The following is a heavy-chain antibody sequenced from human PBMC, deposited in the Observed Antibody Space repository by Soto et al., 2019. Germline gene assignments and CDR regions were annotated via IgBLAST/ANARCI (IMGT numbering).Heavy chain of an antibody. CDR1: GFTFTNYF. CDR3: ARGDGRGSSGFYYSHGVDV. J-gene: IGHJ6*02. V-gene: IGHV1-46*01. CDR2: ISPYDGST. Sequence: QVQLVQSGAEVKKPGASVKVSCKASGFTFTNYFFYWVRQAPRQGLEWMGIISPYDGSTNYVQSLQGSVAITSDTSKKTVYPELSSLRSEDTAVYCCARGDGRGSSGFYYSHGVDVWGHGTTVTVSS. D-gene: IGHD6-25*01.